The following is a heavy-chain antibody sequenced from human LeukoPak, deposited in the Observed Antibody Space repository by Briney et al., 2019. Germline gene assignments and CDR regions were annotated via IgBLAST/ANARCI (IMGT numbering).Heavy chain of an antibody. CDR2: INSDGTTT. J-gene: IGHJ5*02. V-gene: IGHV3-74*01. CDR3: ARDPHGYWWFDP. Sequence: PGGSLRLSCAASGFTFSNYWMHWVRQAPGKGLVWVSRINSDGTTTTYADSVKGRFTISRDNAKNTLYLQMDSLRVEDTAVYYCARDPHGYWWFDPWDQGVPVTVSS. CDR1: GFTFSNYW. D-gene: IGHD5-18*01.